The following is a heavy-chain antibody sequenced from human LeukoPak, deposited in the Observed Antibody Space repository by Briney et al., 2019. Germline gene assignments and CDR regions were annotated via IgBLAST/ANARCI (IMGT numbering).Heavy chain of an antibody. V-gene: IGHV3-21*01. Sequence: GGSLRLSCAASGFTFSSYSMNWVRQAPGKGLEWVSSISSSSSYIYYADSVKGRFTISRDNAKNSLYLQMNSLRAEDTAAYYCARGLRAETYDAFDIWGQGTMVTVSS. CDR1: GFTFSSYS. J-gene: IGHJ3*02. CDR3: ARGLRAETYDAFDI. CDR2: ISSSSSYI. D-gene: IGHD4-17*01.